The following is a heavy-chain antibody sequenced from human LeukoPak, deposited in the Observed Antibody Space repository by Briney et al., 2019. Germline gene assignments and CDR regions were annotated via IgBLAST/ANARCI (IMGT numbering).Heavy chain of an antibody. CDR1: GFTVSRYY. D-gene: IGHD6-19*01. J-gene: IGHJ4*02. CDR3: AKPFNTGWYFVY. V-gene: IGHV3-53*01. CDR2: IYSGGST. Sequence: GVSLRLSCAASGFTVSRYYMTWVRQAPGKGLEWVSVIYSGGSTYYADSVKGRFTISRDNSKNTLYLQMNSLRAEDTAVYYCAKPFNTGWYFVYWGRGTLVAVSS.